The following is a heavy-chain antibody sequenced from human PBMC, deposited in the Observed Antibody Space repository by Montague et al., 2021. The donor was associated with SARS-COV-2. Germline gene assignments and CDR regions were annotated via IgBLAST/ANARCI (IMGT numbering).Heavy chain of an antibody. V-gene: IGHV3-23*01. CDR1: GFTFSNSA. D-gene: IGHD3-10*01. Sequence: SLRLPCAASGFTFSNSAMNWVRQAPGMGLEWVSGSSGSDGGTHYADSVKGRFTISRDNSKNVLYLQMNSLRAEDTALYYCAKDSYYYGLGYGMDVWGQGTTVTVSS. CDR2: SSGSDGGT. J-gene: IGHJ6*02. CDR3: AKDSYYYGLGYGMDV.